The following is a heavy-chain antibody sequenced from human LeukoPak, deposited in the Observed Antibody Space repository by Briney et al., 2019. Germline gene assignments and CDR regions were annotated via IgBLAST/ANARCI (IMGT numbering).Heavy chain of an antibody. V-gene: IGHV3-30-3*01. D-gene: IGHD7-27*01. CDR2: ISYDGTNK. CDR1: GFTFSTYA. CDR3: AREILTGYAFDI. J-gene: IGHJ3*02. Sequence: GGTLRLSCAASGFTFSTYAMHWVRQAPGKGLEWVAFISYDGTNKYCADSVKGRFTISRDNSKNTLYLQMNSLRAEDTALYYCAREILTGYAFDIWGQGTMVTVSS.